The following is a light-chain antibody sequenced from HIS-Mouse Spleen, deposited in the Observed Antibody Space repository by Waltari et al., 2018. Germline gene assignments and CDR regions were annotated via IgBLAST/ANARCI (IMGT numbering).Light chain of an antibody. J-gene: IGLJ2*01. CDR1: KLGDKY. CDR2: QDS. V-gene: IGLV3-10*01. CDR3: YSTDSSGNHRV. Sequence: SYELTQPPSVSVSPGQTASITCSGDKLGDKYACWYQQKPGQSPVLVIYQDSKRPSGIPGRLSGSRSGTMATLTISGAQVEDEADYYCYSTDSSGNHRVFGGGTKLTVL.